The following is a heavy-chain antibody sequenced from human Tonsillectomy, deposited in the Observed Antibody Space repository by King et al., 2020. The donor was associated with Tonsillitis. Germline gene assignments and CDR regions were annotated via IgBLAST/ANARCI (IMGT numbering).Heavy chain of an antibody. Sequence: VQLVESGGGLVQPGGSLRLSCAASGFTFSNYAMSWVRPAPGKGLEWVSVISGSVGSTYYADSVKGRFTISRDNSKNTLYLQMNSLRAEYTAVYYCAKDPSFAHSGALFDYWGQGTLVTVSS. J-gene: IGHJ4*02. CDR1: GFTFSNYA. V-gene: IGHV3-23*04. D-gene: IGHD2-15*01. CDR3: AKDPSFAHSGALFDY. CDR2: ISGSVGST.